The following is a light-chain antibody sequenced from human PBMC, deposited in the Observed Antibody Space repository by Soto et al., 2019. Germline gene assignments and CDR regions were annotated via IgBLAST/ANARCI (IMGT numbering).Light chain of an antibody. CDR2: AAS. J-gene: IGKJ4*01. CDR3: QQLNSYPLT. Sequence: DIQLTQSPSFLSASVGDRVTITCRASQGISSYLAWYQQKPGKAPKLLIYAASTLQSGVPSRFSGSGSGTEFTRTISSLQPEDFATYCCQQLNSYPLTFGGGTKVEIK. CDR1: QGISSY. V-gene: IGKV1-9*01.